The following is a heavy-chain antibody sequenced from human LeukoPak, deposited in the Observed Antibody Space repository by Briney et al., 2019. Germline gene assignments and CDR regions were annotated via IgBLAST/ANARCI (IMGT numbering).Heavy chain of an antibody. CDR2: FNPSGGST. J-gene: IGHJ3*02. D-gene: IGHD5-24*01. V-gene: IGHV1-46*01. CDR1: GYTFTNYY. CDR3: ARVRDGYNDAFDI. Sequence: ASVKVSCKASGYTFTNYYLHWVRQAPGQGLEWMGVFNPSGGSTSYAQKLQGRVTMTRDTSTSTVYMELSSLRSEDTAVYYCARVRDGYNDAFDIWGQGTMVIVSS.